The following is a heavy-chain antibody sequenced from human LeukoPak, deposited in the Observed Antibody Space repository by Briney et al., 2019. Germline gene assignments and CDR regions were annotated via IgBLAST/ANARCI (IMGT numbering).Heavy chain of an antibody. CDR2: IHPDGETT. CDR3: AREAIAAGKNFDY. J-gene: IGHJ4*02. D-gene: IGHD6-25*01. V-gene: IGHV1-46*01. Sequence: GASVKVSCKTSGYAITSHFMHWVRQAPGQGLEWVGTIHPDGETTTYGQKFQGRVTMTCDTSTSTVYMDLSSLRSEETAVYYCAREAIAAGKNFDYWGQGTQVTVSS. CDR1: GYAITSHF.